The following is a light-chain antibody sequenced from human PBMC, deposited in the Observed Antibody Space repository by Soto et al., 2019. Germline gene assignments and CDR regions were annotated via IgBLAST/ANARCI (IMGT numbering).Light chain of an antibody. J-gene: IGKJ4*01. CDR3: NAYCSSPLSPLT. V-gene: IGKV3-20*01. Sequence: EIVLTQSPGTLSLSPGERATLSCRASQSVSSIYLAWYQQKPGQAPRLLIYGASSRATGIPDRFSGSSSGKDVTVAISRLEPADFAIYSCNAYCSSPLSPLTCGGGTRVEIK. CDR1: QSVSSIY. CDR2: GAS.